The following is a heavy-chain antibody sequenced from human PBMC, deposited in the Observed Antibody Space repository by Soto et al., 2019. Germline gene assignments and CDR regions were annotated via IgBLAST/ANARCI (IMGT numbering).Heavy chain of an antibody. CDR1: GGSITSGGFY. CDR2: IFHSGST. V-gene: IGHV4-31*03. D-gene: IGHD6-13*01. Sequence: QVQLLESGPGLVKPSQTLSLTCSVSGGSITSGGFYWSWIRQHPEKGLEWIAYIFHSGSTDYNPSLKSRIIISADTSKNQFSLKLTSVTAADTAVYYCVRGGIAGNWFDPWGQGTLVTVSS. J-gene: IGHJ5*02. CDR3: VRGGIAGNWFDP.